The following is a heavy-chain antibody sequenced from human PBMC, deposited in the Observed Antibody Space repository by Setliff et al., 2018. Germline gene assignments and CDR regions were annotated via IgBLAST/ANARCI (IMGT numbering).Heavy chain of an antibody. V-gene: IGHV1-2*04. CDR2: INPNSGGT. Sequence: ASVKVSCKASGGTFSISSISWVRQAPGQGLEWMGWINPNSGGTNYAQKFQGWVTMTRDTSTSTVYMELSSLRSEDTAVYYCASDRLQTRSAVAGTIGDYWGQGTLVTVSS. CDR3: ASDRLQTRSAVAGTIGDY. D-gene: IGHD6-19*01. J-gene: IGHJ4*02. CDR1: GGTFSISS.